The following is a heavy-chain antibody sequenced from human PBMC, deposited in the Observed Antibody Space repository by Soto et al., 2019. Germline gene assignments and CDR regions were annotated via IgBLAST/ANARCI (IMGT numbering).Heavy chain of an antibody. Sequence: SVKVSCKASGGTFSSYAISWVRQAPGQGLEWMGWINPFDGSRMFAQSFQGRVTMTRDTSTSTVYMEVSSLRSEDTAVYYCSRVDPRENSPFDHWGQGPLVTVSS. V-gene: IGHV1-69*10. CDR2: INPFDGSR. CDR3: SRVDPRENSPFDH. CDR1: GGTFSSYA. D-gene: IGHD2-2*03. J-gene: IGHJ4*02.